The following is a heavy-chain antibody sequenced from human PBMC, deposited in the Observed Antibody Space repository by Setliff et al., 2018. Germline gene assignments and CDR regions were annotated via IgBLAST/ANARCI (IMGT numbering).Heavy chain of an antibody. CDR2: ITSSSSYI. Sequence: GGSLRLSCAASGFTFSSYSMNWVRQAPGKGLEWVSSITSSSSYIYYADSLKGRFTISRDNAKNSLYLQMNSLRAEDTAVYFCAREVRNCFLDVWGKGTTVTVSS. J-gene: IGHJ6*04. CDR1: GFTFSSYS. CDR3: AREVRNCFLDV. V-gene: IGHV3-21*01. D-gene: IGHD1-1*01.